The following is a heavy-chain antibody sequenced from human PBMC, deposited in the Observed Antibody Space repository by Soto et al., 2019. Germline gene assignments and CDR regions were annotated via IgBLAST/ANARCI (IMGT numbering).Heavy chain of an antibody. V-gene: IGHV3-9*01. CDR2: ISWNSGSI. Sequence: GGSIRLSCASSGFTFDDYAMHWFRQSPGEGLEWFSGISWNSGSIGYADSVKGRFTISRDNAKNSLYLQMNSLRVEDTALYHCAKDPTKTTVTSRYGMDVWGQGNTVTVSS. D-gene: IGHD4-4*01. CDR3: AKDPTKTTVTSRYGMDV. CDR1: GFTFDDYA. J-gene: IGHJ6*02.